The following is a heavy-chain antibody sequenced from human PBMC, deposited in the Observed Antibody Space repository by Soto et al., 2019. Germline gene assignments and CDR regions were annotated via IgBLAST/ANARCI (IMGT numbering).Heavy chain of an antibody. J-gene: IGHJ4*02. CDR2: ISAYNGNT. Sequence: GASVKVSCKASGYTFTSYGISWVRQAPGQGLEWMGWISAYNGNTNYAQKLQGRVTMTTDTSTSTAYMELRSLRPDDTAMYYCARDPRGNWNPNFDYWGQGTPVTVSS. CDR1: GYTFTSYG. D-gene: IGHD1-1*01. CDR3: ARDPRGNWNPNFDY. V-gene: IGHV1-18*01.